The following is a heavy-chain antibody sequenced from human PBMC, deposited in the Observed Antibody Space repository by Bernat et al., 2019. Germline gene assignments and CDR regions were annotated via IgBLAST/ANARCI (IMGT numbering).Heavy chain of an antibody. CDR3: ARETTVVRGDY. CDR2: INQDGSAK. D-gene: IGHD3-10*01. J-gene: IGHJ4*02. V-gene: IGHV3-7*04. Sequence: EVQLVESGGGLVQPGGSLRLSCAASGFTFSSHWMSWVRQAPGKGLQWLANINQDGSAKYYVDSVKGRFTISRDNAKNSLYLQMNSLRADDTAVYYCARETTVVRGDYWGQGTLVTVSS. CDR1: GFTFSSHW.